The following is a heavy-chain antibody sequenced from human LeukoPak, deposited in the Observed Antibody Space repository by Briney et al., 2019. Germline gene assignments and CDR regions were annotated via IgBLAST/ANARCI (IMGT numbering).Heavy chain of an antibody. Sequence: PGGSLRLSCAASGITFRTYGMHWVRQAPGKGLEWVAVISYDGSNKYYADSVKGRFTISRDNSKNTLYLQMNSLRAEDTAVYYCARDHTVTTLDYWGQGTLVTVSS. CDR2: ISYDGSNK. D-gene: IGHD4-17*01. CDR3: ARDHTVTTLDY. J-gene: IGHJ4*02. V-gene: IGHV3-30*03. CDR1: GITFRTYG.